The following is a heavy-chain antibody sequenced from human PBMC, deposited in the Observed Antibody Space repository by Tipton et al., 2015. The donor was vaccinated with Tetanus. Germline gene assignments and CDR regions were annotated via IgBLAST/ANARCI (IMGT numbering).Heavy chain of an antibody. CDR2: ISLSSSTI. V-gene: IGHV3-48*01. CDR3: AKGADDFWSGYNCGMDV. Sequence: SLRLSCAASGFTFSTYWLSWVRQAPGKGLEWLSYISLSSSTIYYADSVKGRFTISRDNAKNSLYLQMSSLRAEDTAVYYCAKGADDFWSGYNCGMDVWGQGTTVTVSS. CDR1: GFTFSTYW. D-gene: IGHD3-3*01. J-gene: IGHJ6*02.